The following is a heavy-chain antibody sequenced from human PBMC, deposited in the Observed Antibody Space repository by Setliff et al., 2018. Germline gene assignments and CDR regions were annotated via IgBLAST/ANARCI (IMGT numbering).Heavy chain of an antibody. CDR1: GYSFTSYD. Sequence: ASVKVSCKASGYSFTSYDINWVRQAPGQGLEWMGWVSTYNGDTNYAQKFRGRVTMTTDISTSTVYMELRTLRSDDTAVYYCARRPIALAGYRKGAFDIWGQGTMVTVSS. CDR3: ARRPIALAGYRKGAFDI. J-gene: IGHJ3*02. V-gene: IGHV1-18*01. CDR2: VSTYNGDT. D-gene: IGHD6-19*01.